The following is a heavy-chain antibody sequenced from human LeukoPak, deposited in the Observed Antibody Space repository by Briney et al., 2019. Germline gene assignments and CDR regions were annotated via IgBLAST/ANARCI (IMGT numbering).Heavy chain of an antibody. J-gene: IGHJ4*02. CDR1: GYTFTSYA. CDR3: ARGIFGVVITFDY. Sequence: SVKVSCKASGYTFTSYAISWVRQAPGQGLEWMGGIIPIFGTANYAQKFQGRVTITADESTSTAYMELSSLRSEDTAVYYCARGIFGVVITFDYWGQGTLVTVSS. CDR2: IIPIFGTA. D-gene: IGHD3-3*01. V-gene: IGHV1-69*13.